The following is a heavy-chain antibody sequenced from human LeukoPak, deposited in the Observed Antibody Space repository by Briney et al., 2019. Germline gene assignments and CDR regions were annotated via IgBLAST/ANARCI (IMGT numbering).Heavy chain of an antibody. D-gene: IGHD3-22*01. J-gene: IGHJ4*02. CDR2: MNPNSGNT. CDR1: GYTFTSYD. V-gene: IGHV1-8*01. CDR3: ARLTETYYYDSSGYHFRSATFDY. Sequence: GASVKVSCKASGYTFTSYDINWVRQATGQGLEWMGWMNPNSGNTGYAQKFQGRVTMTRNTSISTAYMELSSLRSEDTAVYYCARLTETYYYDSSGYHFRSATFDYWGQGTLVTVSS.